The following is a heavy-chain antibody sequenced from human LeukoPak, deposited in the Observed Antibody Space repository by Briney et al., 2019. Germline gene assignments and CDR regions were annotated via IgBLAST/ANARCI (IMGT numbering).Heavy chain of an antibody. Sequence: PSETLSLTCSVSGGSISSSGYYWGWIRQPRGKGREWTGSIYYSGSTYYNPSLKSRVTISVDTSRNPFSLKLSSVTAADTAVYYCAARLDYYDSSGYPPWGQGTLVTVSS. CDR1: GGSISSSGYY. V-gene: IGHV4-39*01. J-gene: IGHJ5*02. CDR2: IYYSGST. D-gene: IGHD3-22*01. CDR3: AARLDYYDSSGYPP.